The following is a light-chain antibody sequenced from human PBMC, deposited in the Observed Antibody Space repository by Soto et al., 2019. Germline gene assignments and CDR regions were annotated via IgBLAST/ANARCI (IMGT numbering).Light chain of an antibody. CDR3: AAWDDSLNGFVV. V-gene: IGLV1-44*01. J-gene: IGLJ2*01. CDR2: YNN. CDR1: SSNIGSNT. Sequence: VLTQPPSASGTPGQRVTISCSGSSSNIGSNTVNWYQQLPGTAPKLLIYYNNQRPSGVPDRFSGSKSGTSASLAISGLQSEDEADYYCAAWDDSLNGFVVFGGGTQLTVL.